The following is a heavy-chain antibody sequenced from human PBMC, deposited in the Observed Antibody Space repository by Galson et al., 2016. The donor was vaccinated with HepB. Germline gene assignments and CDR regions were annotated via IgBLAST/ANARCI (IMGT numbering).Heavy chain of an antibody. CDR2: IWYDGSNE. CDR1: GISFSRSG. J-gene: IGHJ4*02. Sequence: SLRLSCAASGISFSRSGMHWVRQSPGKGLEWVAVIWYDGSNENYADSVKGRFTISRDNSKNTLSLQMNSLRVEGTAVYYCVAGPTDIAAAGTFDYWGQGSLVTVSS. D-gene: IGHD6-13*01. CDR3: VAGPTDIAAAGTFDY. V-gene: IGHV3-33*01.